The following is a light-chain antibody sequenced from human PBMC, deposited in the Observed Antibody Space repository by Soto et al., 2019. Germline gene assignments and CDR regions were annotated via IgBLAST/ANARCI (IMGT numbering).Light chain of an antibody. V-gene: IGKV3-20*01. CDR1: QSFSSNS. J-gene: IGKJ1*01. CDR2: GTS. Sequence: DIVLTQSPGTLSVSPGERATLSCRASQSFSSNSLAWYQQKPGQAPRLLIYGTSNRATGVPDRFSGSGSGTDFTLTISRLEPEDFAMYYCQHFGTTPWTFGQGTKVEI. CDR3: QHFGTTPWT.